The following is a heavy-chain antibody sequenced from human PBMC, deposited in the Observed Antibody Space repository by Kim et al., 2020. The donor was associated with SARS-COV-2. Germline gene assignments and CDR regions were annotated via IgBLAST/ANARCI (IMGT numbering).Heavy chain of an antibody. J-gene: IGHJ4*02. CDR1: GFTFKNYA. V-gene: IGHV3-23*01. CDR2: ISGSAGAGNT. Sequence: GGSLRLSCATSGFTFKNYAMTWVRQAPGKGLEWVSAISGSAGAGNTYYAVSVKGRFTISRDNSKNTVYLQMNNLRAEDTAVYYCAKHRVIGQSGYVWDYWGQGTLVTVSS. CDR3: AKHRVIGQSGYVWDY. D-gene: IGHD5-12*01.